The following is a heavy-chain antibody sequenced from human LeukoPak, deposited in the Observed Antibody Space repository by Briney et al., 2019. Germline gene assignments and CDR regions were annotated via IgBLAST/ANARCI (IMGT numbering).Heavy chain of an antibody. CDR3: ARVGYYDSSGYLDY. CDR1: GGSISSYY. V-gene: IGHV4-59*01. J-gene: IGHJ4*02. D-gene: IGHD3-22*01. Sequence: SETLSLTCTVSGGSISSYYWNWIRQPPGKGLEWIGYIYYSGGTKYNPSFKSRVTISVDTSKNQFSLKLSSVTAADTAVYYCARVGYYDSSGYLDYSGQGTLVTVSS. CDR2: IYYSGGT.